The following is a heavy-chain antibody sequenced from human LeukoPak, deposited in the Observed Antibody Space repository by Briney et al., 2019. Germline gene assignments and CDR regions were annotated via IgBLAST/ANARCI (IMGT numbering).Heavy chain of an antibody. Sequence: GGSLKLSCAASGFTFSASAMHWVRQAAGKGLEWVSSISSSSSYIYYADSVKGRFTISRDNAKNSLYLQMNSLRAEDTAVYYCARVWGVVVPAALDYWGQGTLVTVSS. J-gene: IGHJ4*02. V-gene: IGHV3-21*01. CDR2: ISSSSSYI. D-gene: IGHD2-2*01. CDR1: GFTFSASA. CDR3: ARVWGVVVPAALDY.